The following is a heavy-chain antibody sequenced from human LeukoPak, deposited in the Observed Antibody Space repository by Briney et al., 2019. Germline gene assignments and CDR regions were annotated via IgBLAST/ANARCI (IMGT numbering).Heavy chain of an antibody. CDR1: GFTVSSNY. CDR3: ARLRMAAAGTLDY. D-gene: IGHD6-13*01. Sequence: GGSLRLSCAASGFTVSSNYMSWVRQAPGKGLEWVSVIYSGGSTYYADSVKGRFTISRDNSKNTLYLQMNSLRAEDTAVYYCARLRMAAAGTLDYWGQGTLVTVSS. J-gene: IGHJ4*02. V-gene: IGHV3-66*04. CDR2: IYSGGST.